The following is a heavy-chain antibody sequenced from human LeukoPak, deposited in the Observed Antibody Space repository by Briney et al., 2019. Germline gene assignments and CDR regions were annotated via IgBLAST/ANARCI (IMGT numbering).Heavy chain of an antibody. J-gene: IGHJ6*02. Sequence: GGSLRLSCTASGFTFGDYAMSWFRQAPGKGLEWVGFIRSKAYGGTTEYAASVKGRFTISRDDSKSIAYLQMDSLKTEDTAVYYCTIPGYSSSWYYYGMDVWGQGTTVTVSS. V-gene: IGHV3-49*03. CDR1: GFTFGDYA. D-gene: IGHD6-13*01. CDR2: IRSKAYGGTT. CDR3: TIPGYSSSWYYYGMDV.